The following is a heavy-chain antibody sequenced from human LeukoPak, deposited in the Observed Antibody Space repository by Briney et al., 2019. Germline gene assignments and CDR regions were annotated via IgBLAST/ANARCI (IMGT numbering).Heavy chain of an antibody. D-gene: IGHD1-7*01. Sequence: SETLSLTCTVSGGSISSYYWSWLRQPPGKGLEWIGYIYYSGSTNYNPSLKSRVTISVDTSKNQFSLKLSSVTAADTAVYYCARDGVTGTTDAFDIWGQGTMVTVSS. CDR3: ARDGVTGTTDAFDI. J-gene: IGHJ3*02. CDR1: GGSISSYY. V-gene: IGHV4-59*01. CDR2: IYYSGST.